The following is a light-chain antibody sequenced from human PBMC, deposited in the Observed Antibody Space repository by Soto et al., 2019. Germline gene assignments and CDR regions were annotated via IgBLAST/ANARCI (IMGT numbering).Light chain of an antibody. CDR2: DVT. Sequence: QSVLTQPASVSGSPGQSITISCTGTSSDVGGYNFVSWYQQHPDKAPKLMIYDVTNRPSGVSNRFSGSKSGNTDSLTISGLQAEDEADYYCSSYTSISTYVFGTGTKVTVL. V-gene: IGLV2-14*01. J-gene: IGLJ1*01. CDR3: SSYTSISTYV. CDR1: SSDVGGYNF.